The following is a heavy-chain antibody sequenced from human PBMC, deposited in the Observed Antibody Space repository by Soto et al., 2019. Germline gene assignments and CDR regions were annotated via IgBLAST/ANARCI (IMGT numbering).Heavy chain of an antibody. Sequence: QVQLVESGGGVVQPGRSLRLSCAASGFTFSSYGMHWVRQAPGKGLEWVAVISYDGSNKYYADSVKGRFTISRDNSKNPLYLQMNSLRAEDTAVYYCAKDGPSGITGTTGWFDPWGQGTLVTVSS. J-gene: IGHJ5*02. CDR1: GFTFSSYG. D-gene: IGHD1-7*01. CDR2: ISYDGSNK. V-gene: IGHV3-30*18. CDR3: AKDGPSGITGTTGWFDP.